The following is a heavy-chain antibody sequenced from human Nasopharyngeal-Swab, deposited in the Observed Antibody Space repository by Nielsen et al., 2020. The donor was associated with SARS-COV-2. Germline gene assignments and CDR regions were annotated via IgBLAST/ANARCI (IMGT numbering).Heavy chain of an antibody. CDR3: ARDAIVVVPAAIQY. Sequence: VRQAPGKGLEWVSYISSSSTKYYADSVKGRLTISRDNAKNSLYLQMNSLRDEDTAVYYCARDAIVVVPAAIQYWGQGTLVTVSS. CDR2: ISSSSTK. J-gene: IGHJ4*02. V-gene: IGHV3-69-1*01. D-gene: IGHD2-2*02.